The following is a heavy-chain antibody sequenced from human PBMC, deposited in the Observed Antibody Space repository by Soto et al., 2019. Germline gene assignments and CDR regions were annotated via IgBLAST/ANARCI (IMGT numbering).Heavy chain of an antibody. CDR3: TTDDPINRN. J-gene: IGHJ4*02. CDR2: IKSKTDGGTT. Sequence: VGSLRLSCAASGFTFSNAWMSWVRQAPGKGLEWVGRIKSKTDGGTTDYAAPVKGRFTISRDDAKNLLYLQMNSLKTEDTAVYYCTTDDPINRNWGQGALVTVSS. V-gene: IGHV3-15*01. CDR1: GFTFSNAW.